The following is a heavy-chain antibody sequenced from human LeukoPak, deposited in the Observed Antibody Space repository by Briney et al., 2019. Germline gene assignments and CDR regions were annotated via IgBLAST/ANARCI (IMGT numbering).Heavy chain of an antibody. CDR1: GFTFSSYS. CDR3: ATNPSSGYFLDAFDI. V-gene: IGHV3-21*01. D-gene: IGHD3-22*01. J-gene: IGHJ3*02. Sequence: GGSLRLSCAASGFTFSSYSMNWVRQAPGKGLEWVSSISSSSSYIYYVDSVKGRFTISRDNAKNSLYLQMNSLRAEDTAVYYCATNPSSGYFLDAFDIWGQGTMVTVSS. CDR2: ISSSSSYI.